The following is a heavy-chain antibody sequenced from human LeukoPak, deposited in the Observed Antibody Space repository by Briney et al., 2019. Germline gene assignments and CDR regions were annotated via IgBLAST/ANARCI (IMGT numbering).Heavy chain of an antibody. V-gene: IGHV3-21*01. CDR1: GFTFSSYS. Sequence: GGSLRLSCAASGFTFSSYSMNWVRQAPGKGLEWVSSISSSSSYIYYADSVKGRFTISRDNAKNSLYLQMNSLRAEDTAVYYCARDSPSYYYGSGNAFDIWGQGTMVTVSS. J-gene: IGHJ3*02. D-gene: IGHD3-10*01. CDR2: ISSSSSYI. CDR3: ARDSPSYYYGSGNAFDI.